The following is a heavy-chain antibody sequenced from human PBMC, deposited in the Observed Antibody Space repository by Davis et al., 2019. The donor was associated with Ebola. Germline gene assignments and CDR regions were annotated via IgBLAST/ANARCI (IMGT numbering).Heavy chain of an antibody. CDR2: IVVGSGNT. D-gene: IGHD3-3*01. Sequence: SVKVSCKASGFTFTSSAMQWVRQARGQRLEWIGWIVVGSGNTNYAQKFQGRVTMTEDTSTDTAYMELSSLRSEDTAVYYCATFGFLEWSNWFDPWGQGTLVTVSS. V-gene: IGHV1-58*02. CDR1: GFTFTSSA. CDR3: ATFGFLEWSNWFDP. J-gene: IGHJ5*02.